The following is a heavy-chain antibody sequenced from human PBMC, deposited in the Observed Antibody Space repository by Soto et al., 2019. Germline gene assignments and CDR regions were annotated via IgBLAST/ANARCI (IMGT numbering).Heavy chain of an antibody. V-gene: IGHV3-21*01. J-gene: IGHJ4*02. Sequence: PGGSLRLSCAASGFTFSGFSMNWVRQAPGKGLEWVSSVTSSPSSMFYADSVKGRFTISRDDAKDSLFLQMNSLRADDTAVYYCAREADFASSGYVLVYWGLGTLVTVSS. D-gene: IGHD3-22*01. CDR2: VTSSPSSM. CDR1: GFTFSGFS. CDR3: AREADFASSGYVLVY.